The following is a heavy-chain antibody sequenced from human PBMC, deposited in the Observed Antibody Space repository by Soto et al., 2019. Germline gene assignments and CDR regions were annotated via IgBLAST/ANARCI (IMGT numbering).Heavy chain of an antibody. CDR2: INHSGST. CDR1: GGSFGGYY. D-gene: IGHD2-8*02. Sequence: SETLSLTCAVYGGSFGGYYWTWIRQPPGTGLEWIGEINHSGSTNYNPPLKSRVTISVDTSKNQFSLKLTSVTAADTAVYYCARDKITGLFDYWGQGTLVTVSS. CDR3: ARDKITGLFDY. V-gene: IGHV4-34*01. J-gene: IGHJ4*02.